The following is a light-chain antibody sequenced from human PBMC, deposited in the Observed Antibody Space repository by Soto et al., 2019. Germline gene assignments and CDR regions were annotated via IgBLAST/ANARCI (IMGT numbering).Light chain of an antibody. J-gene: IGKJ1*01. CDR3: QQYGSSART. Sequence: KVLKKPAGGLSLSPGERAILSCRASQSVSRNYLAWHQQKPGQAPRLLIYGASSRATDIPDRFTGSGSGTDFTLTICRLEPEDFAVYYCQQYGSSARTFGQGTKVDIK. CDR2: GAS. V-gene: IGKV3-20*01. CDR1: QSVSRNY.